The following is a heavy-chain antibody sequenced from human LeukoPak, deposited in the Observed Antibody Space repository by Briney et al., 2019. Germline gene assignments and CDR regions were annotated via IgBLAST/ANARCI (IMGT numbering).Heavy chain of an antibody. J-gene: IGHJ4*02. Sequence: ASVKVSCKASGYTFTNYGISWVRQAPGQGLEWVGWIRGDNGNTNYAQKLQGRVTMTTDTSTSTAYMELRSLGSDETTVYYCARVDLLTGYYFFDYWGQGTLVTVSS. CDR3: ARVDLLTGYYFFDY. CDR2: IRGDNGNT. D-gene: IGHD3-9*01. CDR1: GYTFTNYG. V-gene: IGHV1-18*01.